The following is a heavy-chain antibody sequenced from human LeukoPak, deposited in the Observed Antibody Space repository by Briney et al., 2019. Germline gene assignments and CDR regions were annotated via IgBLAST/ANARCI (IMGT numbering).Heavy chain of an antibody. CDR2: IYYSGST. CDR3: ARDSRPLSGGSWHDY. D-gene: IGHD2-15*01. V-gene: IGHV4-30-4*01. J-gene: IGHJ4*02. Sequence: SETLSLTCTVSGGSISSGDYYWSWIRQPPGRGLEWIGNIYYSGSTYYNPSLKSRLTISVDTSKNQFSLKPSSVTAADTAVYYCARDSRPLSGGSWHDYWGQGTLVTVSS. CDR1: GGSISSGDYY.